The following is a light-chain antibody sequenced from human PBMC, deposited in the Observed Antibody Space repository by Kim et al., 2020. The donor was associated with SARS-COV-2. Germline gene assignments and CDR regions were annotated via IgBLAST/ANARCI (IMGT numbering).Light chain of an antibody. CDR3: QQYNNWPLT. CDR2: GAF. CDR1: QSVNIK. V-gene: IGKV3-15*01. J-gene: IGKJ4*01. Sequence: DIVMTQSPATLSVSPGERPTLSCRASQSVNIKLAWYQQKPGQAPRLLIYGAFSRATGIPARFSGSGSETEFTLTISSLQSEDFAVYYCQQYNNWPLTFGGGTKVDIK.